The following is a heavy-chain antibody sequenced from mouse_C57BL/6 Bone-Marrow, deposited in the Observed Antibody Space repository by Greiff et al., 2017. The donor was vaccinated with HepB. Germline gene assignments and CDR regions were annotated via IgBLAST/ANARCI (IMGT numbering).Heavy chain of an antibody. D-gene: IGHD3-1*01. Sequence: QVQLQQPGAELVKPGASVKMFCKASGYTFTSYWITWVKQRPGQGLEWIGDIYPGSGSTNYNEKFKSKATLTVDTSSSTAYMQLSSLTSEDSAVYYCARSGTPPLYFDYWGQGTTLTVSS. V-gene: IGHV1-55*01. CDR2: IYPGSGST. CDR1: GYTFTSYW. CDR3: ARSGTPPLYFDY. J-gene: IGHJ2*01.